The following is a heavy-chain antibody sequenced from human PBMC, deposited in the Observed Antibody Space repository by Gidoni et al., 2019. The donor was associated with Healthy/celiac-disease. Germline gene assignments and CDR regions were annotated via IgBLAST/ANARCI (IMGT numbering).Heavy chain of an antibody. CDR3: ARGSGAARSYYFDY. D-gene: IGHD6-6*01. CDR1: GGSFSGYY. CDR2: IKHSGTT. J-gene: IGHJ4*02. V-gene: IGHV4-34*01. Sequence: QVQLQQWGAGLLKPSETLSLTCAVYGGSFSGYYWNWIRQPPGKGLEWIAEIKHSGTTNYNPSLKSRVTISVDTSKNQFSLKLSSVTAADTAVYYCARGSGAARSYYFDYWGQGTLVTVSS.